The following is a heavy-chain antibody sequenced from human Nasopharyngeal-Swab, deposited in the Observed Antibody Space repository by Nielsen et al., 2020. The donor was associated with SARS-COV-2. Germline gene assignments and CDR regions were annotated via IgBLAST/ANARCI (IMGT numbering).Heavy chain of an antibody. D-gene: IGHD6-13*01. CDR3: ARDLKVAAGSQFDY. CDR2: INPSGGGT. J-gene: IGHJ4*02. Sequence: WVGQAPGQRLEWMGLINPSGGGTSYAQKFQGRVTMTRDTSTSTVYMELSSLTSEDTAVYYCARDLKVAAGSQFDYWGQGTLVTVSS. V-gene: IGHV1-46*01.